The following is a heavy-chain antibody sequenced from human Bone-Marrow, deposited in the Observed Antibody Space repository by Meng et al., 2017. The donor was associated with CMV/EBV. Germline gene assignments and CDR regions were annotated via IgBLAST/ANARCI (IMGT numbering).Heavy chain of an antibody. CDR2: INPNSGGT. D-gene: IGHD5-18*01. V-gene: IGHV1-2*02. J-gene: IGHJ6*02. CDR1: GYTFTGYY. CDR3: ARFQWLNPAYYYYYGMDV. Sequence: ASVKVSCKASGYTFTGYYMHWVRQAPGQGLEWMGWINPNSGGTNYAQKFKGRVTMTRDTSISTAYMELSRLRSDDTAVYYCARFQWLNPAYYYYYGMDVWGQGTTVTVSS.